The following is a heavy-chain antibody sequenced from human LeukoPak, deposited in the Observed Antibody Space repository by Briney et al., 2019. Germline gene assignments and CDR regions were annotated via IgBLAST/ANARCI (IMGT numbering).Heavy chain of an antibody. V-gene: IGHV4-59*12. J-gene: IGHJ5*02. CDR1: GGSISSYY. Sequence: PSETLSLTCTVSGGSISSYYWSWIRQPPGKGLEWIGYIYYSGSTNYNPSPKSRVTISVDTSKNQFSLKLSSVTAADTAVYYCAREMVRGVIPFDPWGQGTLVTVSS. D-gene: IGHD3-10*01. CDR2: IYYSGST. CDR3: AREMVRGVIPFDP.